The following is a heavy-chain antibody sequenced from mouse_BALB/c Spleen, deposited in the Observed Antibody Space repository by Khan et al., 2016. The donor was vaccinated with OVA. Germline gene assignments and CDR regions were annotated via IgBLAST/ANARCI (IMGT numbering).Heavy chain of an antibody. CDR2: IWSGGST. CDR1: GFSLITYG. Sequence: VQLQQSGPGLVQPSQSLSITCTVSGFSLITYGVHWVRRSSGKGREWLGVIWSGGSTDFNAAFISRLSITKDNSKSQVFFKMNSLQADDTAIYYCARESYRYDFTYWGRGTLVTVSA. D-gene: IGHD2-12*01. CDR3: ARESYRYDFTY. J-gene: IGHJ3*01. V-gene: IGHV2-4-1*01.